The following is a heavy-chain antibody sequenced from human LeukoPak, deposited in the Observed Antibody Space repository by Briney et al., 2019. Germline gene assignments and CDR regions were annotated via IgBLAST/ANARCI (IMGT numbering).Heavy chain of an antibody. CDR1: GGSFSGYY. V-gene: IGHV4-34*01. D-gene: IGHD4-11*01. CDR3: ARDTVTTTTNFNWFDP. J-gene: IGHJ5*02. CDR2: INHSGST. Sequence: SETLSLTCAVYGGSFSGYYWSWIRQPPGKGLEWIGEINHSGSTNYNPSLKSRVTISVDTSKNQFSLKLSSVTAADTAVYYCARDTVTTTTNFNWFDPWGQGTLVTVSS.